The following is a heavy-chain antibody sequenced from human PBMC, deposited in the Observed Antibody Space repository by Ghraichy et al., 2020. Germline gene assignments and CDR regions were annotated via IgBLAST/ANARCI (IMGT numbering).Heavy chain of an antibody. CDR2: ISSSSSYI. D-gene: IGHD3-22*01. Sequence: LSLTCAASGFTFSSYSMNWVRQAPGKGLEWVSSISSSSSYIYYADSVKGRFTISRDNAKNSLYLQMNSLRAEDTAVYYCARDETYYYDSSGYYSDYWGQGTLVTVSS. CDR3: ARDETYYYDSSGYYSDY. V-gene: IGHV3-21*01. J-gene: IGHJ4*02. CDR1: GFTFSSYS.